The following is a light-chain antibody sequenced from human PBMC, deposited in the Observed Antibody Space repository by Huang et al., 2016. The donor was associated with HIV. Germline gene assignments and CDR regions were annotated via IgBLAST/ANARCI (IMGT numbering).Light chain of an antibody. CDR3: QQTFSVPLT. J-gene: IGKJ4*01. CDR1: QSLNNY. CDR2: SAS. Sequence: DLQMTQSPSSLSASVGDRVSITCRASQSLNNYFNLYQQKPGKAPKLLIHSASTLQNGVPPRFSGSVSGTDFTLTITNLQPEDSATYYCQQTFSVPLTFGGGTKVEIK. V-gene: IGKV1-39*01.